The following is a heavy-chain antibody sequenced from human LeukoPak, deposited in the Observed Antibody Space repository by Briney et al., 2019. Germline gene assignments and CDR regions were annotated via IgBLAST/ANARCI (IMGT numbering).Heavy chain of an antibody. Sequence: ASVKVSCKASGYAFTSYGISWVRQAPGQGLEWMGWISAYYGNTNYAQKLQGRVTMTTDTSTSTAYMELRSLRPDDTAVYYCARDGLGFGSAGTPRYYYGMDVWGQGTTVTVSS. J-gene: IGHJ6*02. V-gene: IGHV1-18*01. CDR3: ARDGLGFGSAGTPRYYYGMDV. CDR2: ISAYYGNT. CDR1: GYAFTSYG. D-gene: IGHD6-13*01.